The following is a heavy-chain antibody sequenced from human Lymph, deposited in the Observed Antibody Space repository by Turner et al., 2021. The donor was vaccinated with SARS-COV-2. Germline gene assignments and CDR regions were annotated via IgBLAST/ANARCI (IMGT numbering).Heavy chain of an antibody. CDR3: ARDLRFGELPAADH. V-gene: IGHV3-33*01. CDR1: GFTFSSYG. J-gene: IGHJ4*02. Sequence: QVQLVESGGGVVQPGRSLRLSCAASGFTFSSYGMHWVRQALGKGLEWVAVIWYDGSNKYYADSVKGRFTISRDNSKNTLYLQMNSLRAEDTSVYYCARDLRFGELPAADHWGQGTLVTVSS. CDR2: IWYDGSNK. D-gene: IGHD3-10*01.